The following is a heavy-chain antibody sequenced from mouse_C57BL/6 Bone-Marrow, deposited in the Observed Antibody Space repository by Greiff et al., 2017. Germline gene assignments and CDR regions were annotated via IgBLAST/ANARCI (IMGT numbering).Heavy chain of an antibody. CDR2: ISYDGSN. CDR3: ARGGMDYYGSRVGDWYFDV. Sequence: EVQLQESGPGLVKPSQSLSLTCSVTGYSITSGYYWNWIRQFPGNKLEWMGYISYDGSNNYNPSLKNRIPFTRDTSKHQFFLQLNSGTTEDTARYYCARGGMDYYGSRVGDWYFDVWGTGTTVTVSS. D-gene: IGHD1-1*01. CDR1: GYSITSGYY. J-gene: IGHJ1*03. V-gene: IGHV3-6*01.